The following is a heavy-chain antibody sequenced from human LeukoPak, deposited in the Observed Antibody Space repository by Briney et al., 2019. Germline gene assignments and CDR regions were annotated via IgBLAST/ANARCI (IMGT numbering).Heavy chain of an antibody. CDR1: GGTFSSYA. CDR2: IIPTLGIA. Sequence: SVKVSCKASGGTFSSYAISWVRQAPGQGLEWMGRIIPTLGIANYAQKFQGRVTITADKSTSTAYMELSSLRSEDTAVYYCARGSGYSYGPENWFDPWGQGTLVTVSS. CDR3: ARGSGYSYGPENWFDP. D-gene: IGHD5-18*01. V-gene: IGHV1-69*04. J-gene: IGHJ5*02.